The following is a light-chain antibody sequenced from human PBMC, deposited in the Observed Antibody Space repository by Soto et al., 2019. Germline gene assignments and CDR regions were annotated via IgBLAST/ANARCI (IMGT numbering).Light chain of an antibody. CDR3: QQRCNWPRT. CDR2: DAS. CDR1: QTINSY. V-gene: IGKV3-11*01. Sequence: EIVLTQSPATLSLSPGERATLSCRASQTINSYLAWYQQKPGQAPRLLIYDASNRATGIPAKFSGSGSGTDFTLTISSLEPEDFAVYYRQQRCNWPRTFGQGTKVDIK. J-gene: IGKJ1*01.